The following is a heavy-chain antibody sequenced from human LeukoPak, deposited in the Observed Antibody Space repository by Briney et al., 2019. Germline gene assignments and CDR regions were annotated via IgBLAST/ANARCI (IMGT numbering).Heavy chain of an antibody. CDR1: GGSISSYY. J-gene: IGHJ4*02. CDR2: IYYSGST. Sequence: PSETLSLTCTVSGGSISSYYWRWIRQPPGKGLEWIGYIYYSGSTNYNPSLKSRVTISVDTSKNQFSLKLSSVTAADTAVYYCAREQQQLVTGDYFDYWGQGTLVTVSS. CDR3: AREQQQLVTGDYFDY. D-gene: IGHD6-13*01. V-gene: IGHV4-59*12.